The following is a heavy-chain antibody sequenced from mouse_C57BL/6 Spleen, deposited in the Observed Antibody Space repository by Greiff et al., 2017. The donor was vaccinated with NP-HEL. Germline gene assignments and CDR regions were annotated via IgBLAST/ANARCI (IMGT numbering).Heavy chain of an antibody. V-gene: IGHV5-17*01. CDR2: ISSGSSTI. CDR1: GFTFSDYG. Sequence: EVKLMESGGGLVKPGGSLKLSCAASGFTFSDYGMHWVRQAPEKGLEWVAYISSGSSTIYYADTVKGRFTISRDNAKNTLFLQMTSLRSEDTAMYYCARDGTFNYAMDYWGQGTSVTVSS. J-gene: IGHJ4*01. D-gene: IGHD4-1*01. CDR3: ARDGTFNYAMDY.